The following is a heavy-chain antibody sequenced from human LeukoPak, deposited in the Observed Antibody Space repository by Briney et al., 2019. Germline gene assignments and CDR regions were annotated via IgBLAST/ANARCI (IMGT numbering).Heavy chain of an antibody. D-gene: IGHD6-13*01. V-gene: IGHV4-31*03. CDR2: IYYSGST. CDR3: AREVGYSSSWATLGYYGMDV. J-gene: IGHJ6*02. Sequence: SQTLSLTCTVSGGSISSGGYYWSWIRQHPGKGLEWIGYIYYSGSTYYNPSLKSRVTISVDTSKNQFSLKLSSVTAADTAVYYCAREVGYSSSWATLGYYGMDVWGQGTTVTVSS. CDR1: GGSISSGGYY.